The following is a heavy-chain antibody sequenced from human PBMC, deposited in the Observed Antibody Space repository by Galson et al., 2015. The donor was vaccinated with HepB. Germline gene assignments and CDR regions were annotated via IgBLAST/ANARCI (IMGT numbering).Heavy chain of an antibody. J-gene: IGHJ5*02. D-gene: IGHD2-21*01. CDR3: AGSPGLVIWRCHFDP. CDR1: GGTFSSYA. Sequence: SVKVSCKASGGTFSSYAISWVRQAPGQGLEWMGGIIPIFGTANYAQKFQGRVTITADESTSTAYMELSSLRSEDTAVYYCAGSPGLVIWRCHFDPWGQGTLVTVSS. CDR2: IIPIFGTA. V-gene: IGHV1-69*13.